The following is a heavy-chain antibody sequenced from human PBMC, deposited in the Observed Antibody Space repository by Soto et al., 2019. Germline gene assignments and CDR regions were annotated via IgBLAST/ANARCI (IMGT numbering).Heavy chain of an antibody. CDR2: ISYDGSNK. J-gene: IGHJ4*02. Sequence: GGSLRLSCAASGFTFSSYGMHWVRQAPGKGLEWVAVISYDGSNKYYADSVKGRFTISRDNSKNTLYLQMNSLRAEDTAVYYCAKDFYRAGTTLDWGQGTLVTVSS. CDR1: GFTFSSYG. CDR3: AKDFYRAGTTLD. D-gene: IGHD1-1*01. V-gene: IGHV3-30*18.